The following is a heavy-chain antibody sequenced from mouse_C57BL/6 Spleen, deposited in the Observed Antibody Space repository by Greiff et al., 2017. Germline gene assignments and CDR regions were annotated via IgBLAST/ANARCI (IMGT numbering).Heavy chain of an antibody. CDR2: ISYDGSN. V-gene: IGHV3-6*01. CDR3: ARDTMRRYFDV. J-gene: IGHJ1*03. D-gene: IGHD2-4*01. CDR1: GYSITSGYY. Sequence: EVKLQQSGPGLVKPSQSLSLTCSVTGYSITSGYYWNWIRQFPGNKLEWMGYISYDGSNNYNPSLKNRISITRDTSKNQFFLKLNSVTTEDTATYYCARDTMRRYFDVWGTGTTVTVSS.